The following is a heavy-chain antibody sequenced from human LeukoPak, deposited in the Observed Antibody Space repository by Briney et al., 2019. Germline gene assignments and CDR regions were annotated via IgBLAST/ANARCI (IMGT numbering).Heavy chain of an antibody. CDR3: ARSTDTYSNYGSRYFQH. D-gene: IGHD4-11*01. V-gene: IGHV3-7*01. CDR2: IKQDGSAK. CDR1: GFTFSSYW. J-gene: IGHJ1*01. Sequence: GGSLRLSCAASGFTFSSYWVSWVRQAPGKGLEWVANIKQDGSAKYYVASVKGRFTIARDNAKNSLFLQMNSLRAEDTAVYYCARSTDTYSNYGSRYFQHWGQGTLVTVSS.